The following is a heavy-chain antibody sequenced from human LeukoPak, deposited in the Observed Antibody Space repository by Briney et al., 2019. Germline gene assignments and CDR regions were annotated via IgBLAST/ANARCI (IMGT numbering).Heavy chain of an antibody. V-gene: IGHV3-33*01. J-gene: IGHJ4*02. CDR3: ARDLRPGIAAGLFDY. CDR2: IWYDGSNK. CDR1: GFTFSSYG. D-gene: IGHD6-13*01. Sequence: LPGGSLRLSCAASGFTFSSYGMHWVRQAPGKGLECVAVIWYDGSNKYYADSVKGRFTISRDNSKNMLYLQMNSLRAEDTAVYYCARDLRPGIAAGLFDYWGQGTLVTVSS.